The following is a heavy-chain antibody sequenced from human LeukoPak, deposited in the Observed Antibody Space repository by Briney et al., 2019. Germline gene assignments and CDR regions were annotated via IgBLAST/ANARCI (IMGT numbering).Heavy chain of an antibody. CDR1: GGSISSGDYY. V-gene: IGHV4-61*08. Sequence: SETLSLTCTVSGGSISSGDYYWSWIRQPPGKGLEWIGYIYYSGSTNYNPSLKSRVTISVDTSKNQFSLKLSSVTAADTAVYYCASSRFGELSFDYWGQGTLVTVSS. CDR2: IYYSGST. CDR3: ASSRFGELSFDY. D-gene: IGHD3-16*02. J-gene: IGHJ4*02.